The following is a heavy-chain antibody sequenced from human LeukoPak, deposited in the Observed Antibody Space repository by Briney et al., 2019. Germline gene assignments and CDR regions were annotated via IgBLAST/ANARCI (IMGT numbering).Heavy chain of an antibody. V-gene: IGHV3-23*01. Sequence: GGSLRLSCAASGFTFTTYPMSWVRQAPGKGLEWVSAISASGGGTYYADSVKGRFTISRDNSRSTVFLQMGSLRAEDTAVYYCAKAPHCPNDVCRYFDYWGQGILVTVSS. CDR2: ISASGGGT. CDR3: AKAPHCPNDVCRYFDY. J-gene: IGHJ4*02. CDR1: GFTFTTYP. D-gene: IGHD2-8*01.